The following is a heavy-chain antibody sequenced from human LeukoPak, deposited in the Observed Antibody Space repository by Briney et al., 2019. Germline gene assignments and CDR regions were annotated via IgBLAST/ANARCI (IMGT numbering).Heavy chain of an antibody. D-gene: IGHD3-9*01. Sequence: ASVKVSCKASGYTFTKYAMNWVRQAPGQGLEWMGIINPSGGSTSYAQKFQGRVTMTRDMSTSTVYMELSSLRSEDTAVYYCARAATYYDILTGPADPNFDYWGQGTLVTVSS. CDR1: GYTFTKYA. V-gene: IGHV1-46*01. J-gene: IGHJ4*02. CDR3: ARAATYYDILTGPADPNFDY. CDR2: INPSGGST.